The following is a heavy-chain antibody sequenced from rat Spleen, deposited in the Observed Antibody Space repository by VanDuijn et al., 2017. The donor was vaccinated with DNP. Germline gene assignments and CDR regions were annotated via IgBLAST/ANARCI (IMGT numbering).Heavy chain of an antibody. D-gene: IGHD1-12*02. CDR3: TRGGGYYDGSYYY. CDR1: GFSLTSYG. J-gene: IGHJ2*01. Sequence: QVQLKESGPGLVQPSQTLSLTCTVSGFSLTSYGVSWVRQPPGKGLEWIAAISSGGSTYYNSALKSRLSIRRDTSKSQVFLKMNSLQTEDTAIYFCTRGGGYYDGSYYYWGQGVMVTVSS. V-gene: IGHV2S12*01. CDR2: ISSGGST.